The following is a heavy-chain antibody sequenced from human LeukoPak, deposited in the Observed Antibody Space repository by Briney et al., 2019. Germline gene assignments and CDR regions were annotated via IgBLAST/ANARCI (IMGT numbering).Heavy chain of an antibody. Sequence: PGGSLRLSCAASGFTFSSHGMNWVRQAPGKGLEWVSGISPNGVITYYADFVKGRFTISRDNSKGTVYLQMNSLRPEDTAVYYCAKDDAWLQYGNWGRGTLVTVSS. CDR3: AKDDAWLQYGN. CDR2: ISPNGVIT. V-gene: IGHV3-23*01. D-gene: IGHD5-24*01. CDR1: GFTFSSHG. J-gene: IGHJ4*02.